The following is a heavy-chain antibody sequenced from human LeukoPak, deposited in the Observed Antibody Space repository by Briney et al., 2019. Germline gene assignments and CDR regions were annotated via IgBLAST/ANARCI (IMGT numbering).Heavy chain of an antibody. CDR2: ISGSGGST. V-gene: IGHV3-23*01. J-gene: IGHJ4*02. CDR3: AKDDPLDFWSGYSLFYFDY. D-gene: IGHD3-3*01. CDR1: GFTFSSYG. Sequence: AGGSLRLSCAASGFTFSSYGMSWVRQAPGKGLEWVSAISGSGGSTYYADSVKGRFTISRDNSKNTLYLQMNSLRAEDTAVYYCAKDDPLDFWSGYSLFYFDYWGQGTLVTVSS.